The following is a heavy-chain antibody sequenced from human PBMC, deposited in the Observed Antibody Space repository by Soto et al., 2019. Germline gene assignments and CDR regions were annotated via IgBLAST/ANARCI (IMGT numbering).Heavy chain of an antibody. V-gene: IGHV3-33*01. CDR2: IWYDGSNK. D-gene: IGHD6-19*01. Sequence: GGSLRLSCAASGFTFSSYGMHWVRQAPGKGLEWVAVIWYDGSNKYYADSVKGRFTISRDNSKNTLYLQMNSLRAEDTAVYYCARDLAAVAGNYYHYYGMDVWGQGTTVTVSS. CDR1: GFTFSSYG. J-gene: IGHJ6*02. CDR3: ARDLAAVAGNYYHYYGMDV.